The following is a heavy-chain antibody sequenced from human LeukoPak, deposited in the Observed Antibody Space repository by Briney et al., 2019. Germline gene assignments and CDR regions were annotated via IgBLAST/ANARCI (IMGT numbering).Heavy chain of an antibody. V-gene: IGHV1-8*01. J-gene: IGHJ4*02. CDR1: GYTFTSYD. CDR3: AREESVVRGVSDY. CDR2: MNPNSGNT. D-gene: IGHD3-10*01. Sequence: GASVTVSCKASGYTFTSYDIHWVRQATGQGLAWMGWMNPNSGNTGYAQKFQGRVTMTRNTSISTAYMELSSLRSEDTAVYYCAREESVVRGVSDYWGQGTLVTVSS.